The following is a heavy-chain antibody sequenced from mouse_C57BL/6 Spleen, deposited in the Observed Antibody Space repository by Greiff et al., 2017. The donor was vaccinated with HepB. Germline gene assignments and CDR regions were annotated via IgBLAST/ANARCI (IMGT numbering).Heavy chain of an antibody. Sequence: VQLKESGGGLVKPGGSLKLSCAASGFTFSDYGMHWVRQAPEKGLEWVAYISSGSSTIYYADTVKGRFTISRDNAKNTLFLQMTSLRSEDTAMYYCARYYYGSSPLDYAMDYWGQGTSVTVSS. V-gene: IGHV5-17*01. D-gene: IGHD1-1*01. J-gene: IGHJ4*01. CDR1: GFTFSDYG. CDR2: ISSGSSTI. CDR3: ARYYYGSSPLDYAMDY.